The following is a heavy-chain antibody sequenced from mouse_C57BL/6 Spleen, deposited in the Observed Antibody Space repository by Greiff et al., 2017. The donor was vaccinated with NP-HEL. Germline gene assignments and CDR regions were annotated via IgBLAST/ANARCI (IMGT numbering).Heavy chain of an antibody. Sequence: EVKLMESEGGLVQPGSSMKLSCTASGFTFSDYYMAWVRQVPEKGLEWVANINYDGSSTYYLDSLKSRFIISRDNAKNILYLQMSSLKSEDTATYYCARGSSGYGYYFDYWGQGTTLTVSS. D-gene: IGHD3-2*02. CDR1: GFTFSDYY. J-gene: IGHJ2*01. CDR3: ARGSSGYGYYFDY. V-gene: IGHV5-16*01. CDR2: INYDGSST.